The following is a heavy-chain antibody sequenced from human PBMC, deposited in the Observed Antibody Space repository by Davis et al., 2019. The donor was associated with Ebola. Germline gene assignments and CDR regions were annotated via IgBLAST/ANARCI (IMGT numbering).Heavy chain of an antibody. CDR3: ARGEWGYCSSTSCYRDYYYGMDV. CDR2: IYYSGST. D-gene: IGHD2-2*02. CDR1: GGSFSGYY. J-gene: IGHJ6*02. V-gene: IGHV4-59*12. Sequence: SETLSLTCAVYGGSFSGYYWSWIRQPPGKGLEWIGYIYYSGSTNYNPSRKSRVTISVDTSKNQFSLKLSSVTAADTAVYYCARGEWGYCSSTSCYRDYYYGMDVWGQGTTVTVSS.